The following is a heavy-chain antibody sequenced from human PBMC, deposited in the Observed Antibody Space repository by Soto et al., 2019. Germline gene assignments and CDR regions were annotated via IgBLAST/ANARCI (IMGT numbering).Heavy chain of an antibody. Sequence: GASVKVSCKASGFTFTSSAVHWVRQARGQRLEWIGWIVVGSGHTNYAQMFQERVTITRDMSTSTAYMELSSLRAEDTAVYYCAKGRGFGDYYYGMDVWGQGTTVTVS. J-gene: IGHJ6*02. CDR2: IVVGSGHT. V-gene: IGHV1-58*01. D-gene: IGHD3-10*01. CDR1: GFTFTSSA. CDR3: AKGRGFGDYYYGMDV.